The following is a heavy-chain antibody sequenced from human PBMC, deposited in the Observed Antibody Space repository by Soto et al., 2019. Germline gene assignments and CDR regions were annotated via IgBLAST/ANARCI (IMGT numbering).Heavy chain of an antibody. CDR2: IIPIFGTA. D-gene: IGHD3-3*01. Sequence: GASVKVSCKASGGTFSSYAISWVRQAPGQGLEWMGGIIPIFGTANYAQKFQGRVTITADESTSTAYMELSSLRSEDTAVYYCARANGYPHGTISNYYYYYGMDVWGQGTTVTVSS. CDR1: GGTFSSYA. CDR3: ARANGYPHGTISNYYYYYGMDV. V-gene: IGHV1-69*13. J-gene: IGHJ6*02.